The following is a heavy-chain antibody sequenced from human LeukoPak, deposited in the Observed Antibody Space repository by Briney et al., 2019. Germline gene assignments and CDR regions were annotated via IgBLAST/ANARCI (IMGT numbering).Heavy chain of an antibody. Sequence: PSETLSLTCTVSGGSISSYYWSWIRQPPGKGLEWIGYIYYSGSTNYNPSLKSRVTISVDTSKNQFSLKLSSVTAADTAVYYCARGTERYYDSSGYFNWFDPWGQGTLVTVSS. CDR3: ARGTERYYDSSGYFNWFDP. J-gene: IGHJ5*02. V-gene: IGHV4-59*12. D-gene: IGHD3-22*01. CDR2: IYYSGST. CDR1: GGSISSYY.